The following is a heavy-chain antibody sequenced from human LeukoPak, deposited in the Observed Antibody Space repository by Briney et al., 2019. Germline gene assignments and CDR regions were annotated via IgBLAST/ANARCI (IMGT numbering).Heavy chain of an antibody. V-gene: IGHV1-24*01. D-gene: IGHD4-23*01. CDR3: ARAYGGDSELDY. CDR2: FDPEDGET. CDR1: GYTLTELS. Sequence: ASVKVSCKVSGYTLTELSMHWVRQAPGKGLEWMGGFDPEDGETIYAQKLQGRVTMTTDTSTGTVYMELRSLRSDDTAVYYCARAYGGDSELDYWGRGTLVTVSS. J-gene: IGHJ4*02.